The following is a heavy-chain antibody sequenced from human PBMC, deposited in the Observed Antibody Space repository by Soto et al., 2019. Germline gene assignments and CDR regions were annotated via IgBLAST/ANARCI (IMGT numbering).Heavy chain of an antibody. J-gene: IGHJ3*02. CDR3: ARRRTKVDNSSRRSAFDI. CDR1: GYTFTSYG. D-gene: IGHD6-13*01. V-gene: IGHV1-18*01. Sequence: ASVKVSCKASGYTFTSYGISWVRQAPGQGLEWMGWISAYNGNTNYAQKLQGRVTMTTDTSTSTAYMELRSLRSDDTAVYYCARRRTKVDNSSRRSAFDIWGQGTMVTVSS. CDR2: ISAYNGNT.